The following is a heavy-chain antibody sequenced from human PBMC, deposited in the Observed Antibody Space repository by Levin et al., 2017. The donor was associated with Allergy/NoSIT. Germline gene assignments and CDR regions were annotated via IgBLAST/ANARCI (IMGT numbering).Heavy chain of an antibody. CDR2: IKEDGRAI. V-gene: IGHV3-7*01. Sequence: GGSLRLSCAASGFSFSSYWMSWVRQAPGKGLEWVANIKEDGRAIYYMDSVKGRFTISRDNAKNSLYLQMNSLRAEDTAVYYCAREGTGVRVTEDYWGQGTLVTVSS. CDR1: GFSFSSYW. CDR3: AREGTGVRVTEDY. D-gene: IGHD2-8*02. J-gene: IGHJ4*02.